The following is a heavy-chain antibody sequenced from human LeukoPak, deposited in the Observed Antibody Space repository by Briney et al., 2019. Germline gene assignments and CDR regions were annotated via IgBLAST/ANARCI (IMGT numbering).Heavy chain of an antibody. J-gene: IGHJ4*02. V-gene: IGHV3-7*03. CDR1: GFTFSSYW. Sequence: GALRLSCAASGFTFSSYWMSWVRQAPGKGLGWVANIKQDGSEKYYVDSVKGRFTISRDNAKNSLYLQMNSLRAEDTAVYYCAREGRYYGSGDYFDYWGQGTLVTVSS. CDR2: IKQDGSEK. D-gene: IGHD3-10*01. CDR3: AREGRYYGSGDYFDY.